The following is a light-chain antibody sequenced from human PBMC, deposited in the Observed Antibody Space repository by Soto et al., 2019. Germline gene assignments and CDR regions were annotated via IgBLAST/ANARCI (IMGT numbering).Light chain of an antibody. CDR2: DVS. V-gene: IGLV2-14*03. CDR3: SSYTTGSMEV. CDR1: GSDVGRYNF. J-gene: IGLJ1*01. Sequence: QSALTQPASVSGSPGQSITISCTGTGSDVGRYNFVSWYQQHPGKAPTVMIYDVSKRPSGVSDRFSGSKSGNMASLTISGLQAEDEADYYCSSYTTGSMEVFGSGTKLTVL.